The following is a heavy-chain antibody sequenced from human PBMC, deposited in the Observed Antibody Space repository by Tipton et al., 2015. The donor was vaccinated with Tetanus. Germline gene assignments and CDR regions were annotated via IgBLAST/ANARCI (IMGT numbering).Heavy chain of an antibody. J-gene: IGHJ4*02. CDR1: GGSFSGYY. CDR2: INHSGST. V-gene: IGHV4-34*01. D-gene: IGHD2-15*01. CDR3: ARGRYCSGVSCYFDY. Sequence: TLSLTCAVCGGSFSGYYWSWIRQPPGKGLEWIGEINHSGSTNYNPSLKSRVTISVDTSKNQFSLKLSSVTAADTAVYYCARGRYCSGVSCYFDYWGQGTLVTVSS.